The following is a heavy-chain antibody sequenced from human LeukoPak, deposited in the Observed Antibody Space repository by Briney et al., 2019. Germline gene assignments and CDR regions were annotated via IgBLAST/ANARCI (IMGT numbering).Heavy chain of an antibody. D-gene: IGHD3-22*01. J-gene: IGHJ5*02. V-gene: IGHV5-51*01. Sequence: GESLKISCKGSGYSFSNFWIGWVRQMPGKGLEWMGIIYPGDSDTRYSPSFQGQVTISVDKSINIAYLHWSSLKASDTAMYYCARRTNYNDNNWFHLWGQGTLVTVSS. CDR2: IYPGDSDT. CDR3: ARRTNYNDNNWFHL. CDR1: GYSFSNFW.